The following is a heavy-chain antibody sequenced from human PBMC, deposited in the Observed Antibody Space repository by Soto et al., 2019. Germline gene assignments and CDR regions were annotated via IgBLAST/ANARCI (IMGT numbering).Heavy chain of an antibody. CDR3: ARNWNPFDY. J-gene: IGHJ4*02. D-gene: IGHD1-1*01. V-gene: IGHV3-7*01. Sequence: EVQLVESGGGLVQPGGSPRLSCAASGFTFSSYWMSWVRQSPGKGLEWVANIKQDGNEKYYVDSVKGRFTISRDNTKNSLYLQMNSLRAEDTAVYYCARNWNPFDYWGQGTLVTVSS. CDR1: GFTFSSYW. CDR2: IKQDGNEK.